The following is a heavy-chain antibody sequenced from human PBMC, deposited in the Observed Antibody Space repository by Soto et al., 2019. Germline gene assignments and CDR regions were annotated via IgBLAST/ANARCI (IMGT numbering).Heavy chain of an antibody. V-gene: IGHV3-15*01. D-gene: IGHD3-9*01. Sequence: EVQMVESGGGLVKPGGSLRLSCATSGFTFSEAWMSWVRQAPGKGLEWVGRIRSKTDGGATEYGAPVKGRFIVSRDDSKNTLYLQMNSLKTEDTGVYYCVTGYDMLTGYRKLGYWGQGTLVTVSS. CDR3: VTGYDMLTGYRKLGY. CDR2: IRSKTDGGAT. J-gene: IGHJ4*02. CDR1: GFTFSEAW.